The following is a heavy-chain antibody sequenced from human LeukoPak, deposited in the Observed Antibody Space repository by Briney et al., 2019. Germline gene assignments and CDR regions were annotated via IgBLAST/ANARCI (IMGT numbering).Heavy chain of an antibody. CDR2: ITAYNGNR. D-gene: IGHD1-1*01. V-gene: IGHV1-18*01. CDR3: ARDNDKVVDH. Sequence: GASVKVSCKPSGYTFSNYGISWVRQAPGQGLEWMGWITAYNGNRLYAQRFQGRITLTTDTCTSTSYMELRSLEYDDTAIYYCARDNDKVVDHWGQGTLVTVSS. J-gene: IGHJ4*01. CDR1: GYTFSNYG.